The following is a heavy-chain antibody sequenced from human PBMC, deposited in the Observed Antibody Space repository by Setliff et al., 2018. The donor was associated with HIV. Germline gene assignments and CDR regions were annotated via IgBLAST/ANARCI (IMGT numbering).Heavy chain of an antibody. CDR1: GGSISSSSYY. D-gene: IGHD6-13*01. CDR3: ARHSDSSSWPPGGYYHYMDV. J-gene: IGHJ6*03. Sequence: SETLSLTCTVSGGSISSSSYYWGWIRQPPRKGLELIGSIYYTGTTYYHPSLESRVTLSVDMSRNQSSLRLTSVTAADTGVYYCARHSDSSSWPPGGYYHYMDVWGKGTTVTVSS. V-gene: IGHV4-39*01. CDR2: IYYTGTT.